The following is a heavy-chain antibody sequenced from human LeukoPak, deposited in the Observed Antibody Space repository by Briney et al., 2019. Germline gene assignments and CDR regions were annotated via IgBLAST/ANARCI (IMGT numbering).Heavy chain of an antibody. CDR2: IKQDGSEK. Sequence: GGSLRLSCAASGFTFSSYWRSWVRQAPGKGLEWVANIKQDGSEKYYVYSVKGRFTISRDNAKTSLYLQMNSLRAEDTAVYYCARSDMVATIADYWGQGTLVTVAS. D-gene: IGHD5-12*01. V-gene: IGHV3-7*03. CDR3: ARSDMVATIADY. J-gene: IGHJ4*02. CDR1: GFTFSSYW.